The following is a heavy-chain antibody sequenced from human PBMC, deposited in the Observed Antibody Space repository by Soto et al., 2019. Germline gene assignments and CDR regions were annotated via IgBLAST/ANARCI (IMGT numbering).Heavy chain of an antibody. Sequence: QVQLQESGPGLVKPSQTLSLTCTVSGGSISSGGYYWSWIRQHPGKGLEWIGYIYYSGSTYYNPSLKCRVTISVDTSKNQFSMKLSSVTAADTAVYYWERDDCSGGSCYYYWGQGTLVTVSS. CDR2: IYYSGST. J-gene: IGHJ4*02. D-gene: IGHD2-15*01. CDR1: GGSISSGGYY. V-gene: IGHV4-31*03. CDR3: ERDDCSGGSCYYY.